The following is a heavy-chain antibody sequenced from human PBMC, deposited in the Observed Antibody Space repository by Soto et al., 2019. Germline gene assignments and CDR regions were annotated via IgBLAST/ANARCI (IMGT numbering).Heavy chain of an antibody. Sequence: EVQLVESGGGLVQPGGSLRLSCAASGFTFSSYEMNWVRQAPGKGLEWVSYISSSGSTIYYADSVKGRFTISRDNAKNSLDLQMNSLRAEDTAVYYCARVSLEMATIRGLDYWGQGTLVTVSS. D-gene: IGHD5-12*01. J-gene: IGHJ4*02. CDR3: ARVSLEMATIRGLDY. CDR2: ISSSGSTI. V-gene: IGHV3-48*03. CDR1: GFTFSSYE.